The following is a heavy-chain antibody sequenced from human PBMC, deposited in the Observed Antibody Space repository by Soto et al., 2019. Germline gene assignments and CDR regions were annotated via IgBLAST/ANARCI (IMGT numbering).Heavy chain of an antibody. V-gene: IGHV1-18*04. CDR2: ISAYNGNT. J-gene: IGHJ6*02. Sequence: GASVKVSCKASGYTVTSYGISWVRQAPGQGLEWMGWISAYNGNTNYAQKLQGRVTMTTDTSTSTAYMELRSLRSDDTAVYYCAREADIAVAGYYYYYGMDVWGQVTTVTDSS. CDR1: GYTVTSYG. D-gene: IGHD6-19*01. CDR3: AREADIAVAGYYYYYGMDV.